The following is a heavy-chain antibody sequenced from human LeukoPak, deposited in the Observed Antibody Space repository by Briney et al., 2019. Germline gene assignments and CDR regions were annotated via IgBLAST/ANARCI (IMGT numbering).Heavy chain of an antibody. CDR2: ISYDGNKK. J-gene: IGHJ4*02. Sequence: GGSLRLSCDASGITFSSYTMHWVRQAPGKGLEWVAVISYDGNKKYYADSVKGRFTISRDNSKNTLYLQMNSLRPEDTAVYYCARDLPYYYDSSGYDYWGQGTLVTVSS. CDR3: ARDLPYYYDSSGYDY. CDR1: GITFSSYT. D-gene: IGHD3-22*01. V-gene: IGHV3-30*01.